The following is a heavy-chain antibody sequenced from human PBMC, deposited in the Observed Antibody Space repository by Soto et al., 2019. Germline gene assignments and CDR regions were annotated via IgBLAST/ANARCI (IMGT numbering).Heavy chain of an antibody. CDR2: VTGNGGST. CDR1: EFTFSSYA. CDR3: TKLDVITSQTDY. Sequence: GGSLRLSCAASEFTFSSYAMSWVRQAPGKGLEWVSAVTGNGGSTYYADSVKGRFTISRDNSKNTLYLRMNSLRVEDTAVYYCTKLDVITSQTDYWGQGTLVTVSS. V-gene: IGHV3-23*01. D-gene: IGHD3-22*01. J-gene: IGHJ4*02.